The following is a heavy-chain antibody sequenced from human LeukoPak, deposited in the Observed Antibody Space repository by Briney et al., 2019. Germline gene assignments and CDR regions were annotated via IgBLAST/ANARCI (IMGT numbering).Heavy chain of an antibody. CDR2: IIPIFGTA. CDR1: GGTFSSYA. D-gene: IGHD3-22*01. CDR3: ARVGTRYYYENDAFDI. Sequence: SVKVSCKASGGTFSSYAISWVRQAPGQGLEWMGGIIPIFGTANYAQKFQGRVTITADESTSTAYMELSSLRSEDTAVYYCARVGTRYYYENDAFDIWGQGTMVTVSS. J-gene: IGHJ3*02. V-gene: IGHV1-69*13.